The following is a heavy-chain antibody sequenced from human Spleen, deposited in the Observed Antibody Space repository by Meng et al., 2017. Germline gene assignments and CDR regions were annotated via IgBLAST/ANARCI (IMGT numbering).Heavy chain of an antibody. D-gene: IGHD3-10*01. V-gene: IGHV1-2*06. CDR1: VYTFPFYD. CDR2: IDPKTGDT. J-gene: IGHJ5*02. CDR3: ARGLYGSGSGWFDP. Sequence: VQLVQSGAEVKKPGASVKFSCKASVYTFPFYDFKWVRQATGQGLEWMGRIDPKTGDTHYALKFQGRVTMTGDTSISTAYMELSGLRSDDTAMYYCARGLYGSGSGWFDPWGQGTLVTVSS.